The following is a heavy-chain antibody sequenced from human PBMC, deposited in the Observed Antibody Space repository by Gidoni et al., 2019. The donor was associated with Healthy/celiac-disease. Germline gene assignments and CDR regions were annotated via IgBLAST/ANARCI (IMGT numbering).Heavy chain of an antibody. J-gene: IGHJ4*02. Sequence: EVQLLEPGGGLVQPGGSLILSCAASGFPSSSSSMRWVRQAPGKGLEGVSAISGSGGSTYYADSVKGRFTISRDNSKNTLYLQMNSLRAEDTAVYYCAKDGAHPNEYSSSSGDVDYWGQGTLVTVSS. V-gene: IGHV3-23*01. CDR3: AKDGAHPNEYSSSSGDVDY. CDR1: GFPSSSSS. CDR2: ISGSGGST. D-gene: IGHD6-6*01.